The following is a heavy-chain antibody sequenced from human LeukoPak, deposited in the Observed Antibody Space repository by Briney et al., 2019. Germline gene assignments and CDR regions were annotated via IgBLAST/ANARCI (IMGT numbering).Heavy chain of an antibody. D-gene: IGHD3-10*01. V-gene: IGHV4-30-4*02. Sequence: SETLSLTCTVSGGSISSGDYYWSWIRQPPGKGLEWIGYIYYSGSTYYNPSLKSRVTISVDTSKNQFSLKLSSVTAADTAVYYCAREGGAPNDYGSGTPGAFDIWGQGTMVTVSS. CDR3: AREGGAPNDYGSGTPGAFDI. CDR1: GGSISSGDYY. J-gene: IGHJ3*02. CDR2: IYYSGST.